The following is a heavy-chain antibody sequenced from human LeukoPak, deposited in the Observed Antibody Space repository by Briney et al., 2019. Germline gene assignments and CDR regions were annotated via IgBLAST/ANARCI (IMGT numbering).Heavy chain of an antibody. Sequence: GGSLRLSCAASGFTFSSYSMNWVRQAPGKGLEWVSSISSSSSYIYYADSVKGRFTISRDNAKNSLYPQMNSLRAEDTAVYYCANLIAVAGTGGWDYWGQGTLVTVSS. V-gene: IGHV3-21*01. J-gene: IGHJ4*02. CDR3: ANLIAVAGTGGWDY. CDR1: GFTFSSYS. D-gene: IGHD6-19*01. CDR2: ISSSSSYI.